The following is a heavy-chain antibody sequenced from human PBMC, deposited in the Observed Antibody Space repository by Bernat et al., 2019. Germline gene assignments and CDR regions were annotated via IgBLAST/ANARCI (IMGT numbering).Heavy chain of an antibody. V-gene: IGHV3-53*04. CDR2: IYSGGST. D-gene: IGHD3-10*01. J-gene: IGHJ3*02. CDR1: GFTVSSNY. Sequence: EVQLVESGGGLVQPGGSLRLSCAASGFTVSSNYMSWVRQAPGKGLEWVSVIYSGGSTYYADSVKGRFTSSRHNSKNTLYLQMNSLRAEDTAVYYCARYGSGGAFDIWGQGTMVTVSS. CDR3: ARYGSGGAFDI.